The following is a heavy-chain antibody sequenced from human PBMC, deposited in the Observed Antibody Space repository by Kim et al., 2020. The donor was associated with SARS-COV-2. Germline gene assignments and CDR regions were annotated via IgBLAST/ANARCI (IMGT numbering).Heavy chain of an antibody. CDR3: ASKPYCEERYFDY. J-gene: IGHJ4*02. V-gene: IGHV3-48*03. Sequence: YPDSVKGRFTISKDTAENSVYLQMNNLRAEDTAVYYCASKPYCEERYFDYWGQGTLVTVSS. D-gene: IGHD1-26*01.